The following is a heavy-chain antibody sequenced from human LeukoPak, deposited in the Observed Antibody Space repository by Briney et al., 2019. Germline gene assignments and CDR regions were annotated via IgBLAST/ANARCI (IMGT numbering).Heavy chain of an antibody. CDR2: IIWNSGSI. D-gene: IGHD2-2*02. CDR1: GFTFDDYA. J-gene: IGHJ4*02. CDR3: AKGYCSSTSCYTNRYYFDY. V-gene: IGHV3-9*01. Sequence: GGSLRLPWAASGFTFDDYAMHWVRQAPGKGLEWVSGIIWNSGSIGYADSVKGRFTISRDNAKNSLYLQMNSLRAEDTALYYCAKGYCSSTSCYTNRYYFDYWGQGTLVTVSS.